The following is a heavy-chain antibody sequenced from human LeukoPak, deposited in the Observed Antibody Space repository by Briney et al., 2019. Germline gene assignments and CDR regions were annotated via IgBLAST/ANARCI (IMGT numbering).Heavy chain of an antibody. V-gene: IGHV1-18*01. CDR3: ASVKDFDFWSGYYTDY. Sequence: ASVKVSCKASGYTFTSYGISWVRQAPGQGLEWMGWISAYNGNTNYAQKLQGRVAMTTDTSTSTAYMELRSLRSDDTAVYYCASVKDFDFWSGYYTDYWGQGTLVTVSS. CDR1: GYTFTSYG. CDR2: ISAYNGNT. J-gene: IGHJ4*02. D-gene: IGHD3-3*01.